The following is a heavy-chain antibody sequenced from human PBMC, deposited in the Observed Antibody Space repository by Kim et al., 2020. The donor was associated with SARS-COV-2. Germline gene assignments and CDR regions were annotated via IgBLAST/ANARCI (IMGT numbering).Heavy chain of an antibody. Sequence: SETLSLTCTVSGGSISSYYWSWIRQPPGKGLEWIGYIYYSGSTNYNPSRKNRVTISVDTSKNQFSLKLTTVTAADTAVYYCARWYWGPAYWYFDLWGRGTLVTVSS. D-gene: IGHD7-27*01. V-gene: IGHV4-59*13. CDR3: ARWYWGPAYWYFDL. CDR2: IYYSGST. CDR1: GGSISSYY. J-gene: IGHJ2*01.